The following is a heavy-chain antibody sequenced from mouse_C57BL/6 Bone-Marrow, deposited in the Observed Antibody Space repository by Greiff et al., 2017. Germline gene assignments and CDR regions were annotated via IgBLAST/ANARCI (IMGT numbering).Heavy chain of an antibody. D-gene: IGHD2-2*01. CDR1: GYTFTDYY. Sequence: EVQLQQSGPELVKPGASVKISCKASGYTFTDYYMNWVKQSHGKSLEWIGDINPNNGGTSYNQKFKGKATLTVDKSSSTAYMELRSLTSEDSAVYYCARSGYGPYAMDYWGQGTSVTVSS. V-gene: IGHV1-26*01. J-gene: IGHJ4*01. CDR3: ARSGYGPYAMDY. CDR2: INPNNGGT.